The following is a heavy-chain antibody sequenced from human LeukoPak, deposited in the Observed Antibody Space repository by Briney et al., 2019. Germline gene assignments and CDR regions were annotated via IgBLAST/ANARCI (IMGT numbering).Heavy chain of an antibody. Sequence: GGSLRLSCAASGFTFSSYAMSWVRKAPGKGLEWVSAISGSGGSTYYADSAKGRFTISRHNSKNTLYLQINSLRAEDTAVYYCAKDTRRGGCGDYWGQGTLVTVSS. CDR3: AKDTRRGGCGDY. CDR2: ISGSGGST. D-gene: IGHD2-21*01. V-gene: IGHV3-23*01. CDR1: GFTFSSYA. J-gene: IGHJ4*02.